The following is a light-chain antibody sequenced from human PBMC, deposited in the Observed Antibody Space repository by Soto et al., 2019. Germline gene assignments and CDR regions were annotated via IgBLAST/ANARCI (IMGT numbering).Light chain of an antibody. J-gene: IGLJ1*01. CDR3: CSYAGSSTFV. CDR2: EGS. V-gene: IGLV2-23*01. Sequence: QSALTQPASVSGSPGQSITISCTGTSSDVGSYNLVSWYQQHPGKAPKLMIYEGSKRPSRVSNRFSGSKSGNTASLTISGLQAEDEADYYCCSYAGSSTFVFGTGTKVTVL. CDR1: SSDVGSYNL.